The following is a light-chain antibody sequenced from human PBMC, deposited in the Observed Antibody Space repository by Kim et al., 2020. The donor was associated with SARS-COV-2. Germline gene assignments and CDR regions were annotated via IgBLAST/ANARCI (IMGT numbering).Light chain of an antibody. CDR3: ATWDGSLNGWV. V-gene: IGLV1-44*01. CDR1: GSNIGSKT. Sequence: GQRGTISCSGSGSNIGSKTVNWYQQLPGTAPKFLIYSNNQRPSGVPDRFSGSKSGTSASLAISGLQSEDEADYYCATWDGSLNGWVFGGGTKLTVL. CDR2: SNN. J-gene: IGLJ3*02.